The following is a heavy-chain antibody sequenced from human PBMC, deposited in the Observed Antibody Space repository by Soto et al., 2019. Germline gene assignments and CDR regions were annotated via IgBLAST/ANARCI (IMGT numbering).Heavy chain of an antibody. D-gene: IGHD2-2*01. CDR3: ASSPRAYCSSTSCYPLH. CDR1: GYTFTSYG. CDR2: ISAYNGNT. J-gene: IGHJ4*02. V-gene: IGHV1-18*01. Sequence: ASVTVSCKASGYTFTSYGISWVRQAPGQGLEWIGWISAYNGNTNYAQKLQGRVTMTTDTSTSTAYMELRSLRSDDTAVYYCASSPRAYCSSTSCYPLHWGQGTLVTVSS.